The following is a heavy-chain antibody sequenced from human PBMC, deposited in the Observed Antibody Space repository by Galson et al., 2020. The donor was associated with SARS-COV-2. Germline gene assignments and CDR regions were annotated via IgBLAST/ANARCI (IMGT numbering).Heavy chain of an antibody. J-gene: IGHJ6*02. CDR1: GDSISSGDYY. CDR3: ARGPRYCSRATCYDYYGMDI. D-gene: IGHD2-2*01. CDR2: IYYNGKT. V-gene: IGHV4-30-4*01. Sequence: SETLSLTCTVSGDSISSGDYYWSWIRQPPGKGLEWFGYIYYNGKTYYNPSPKSRFTMSVDTSKNQFSLKLSSVAAADTAVYFCARGPRYCSRATCYDYYGMDIWGQGTTVTVSS.